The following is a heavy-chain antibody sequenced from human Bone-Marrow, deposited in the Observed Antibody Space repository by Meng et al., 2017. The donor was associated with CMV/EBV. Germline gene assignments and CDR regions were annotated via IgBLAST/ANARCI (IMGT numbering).Heavy chain of an antibody. Sequence: SVKVSCKASGYTFTSYYMHWVRQAPGQGLEWMGGIIPIFGTANYAQKFQGRVTITTDESTSTAYMELSSLRSEDTAVYYCARDSTYYYDSSGFPYGMDVWGQGTTVTGSS. CDR3: ARDSTYYYDSSGFPYGMDV. CDR1: GYTFTSYY. V-gene: IGHV1-69*05. CDR2: IIPIFGTA. D-gene: IGHD3-22*01. J-gene: IGHJ6*01.